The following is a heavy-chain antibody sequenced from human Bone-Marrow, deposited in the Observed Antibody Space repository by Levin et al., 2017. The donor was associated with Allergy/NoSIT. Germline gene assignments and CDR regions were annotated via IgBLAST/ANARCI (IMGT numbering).Heavy chain of an antibody. CDR1: GGTFSSYT. CDR2: IIPILGIA. CDR3: ARAGHNWNRAFDY. V-gene: IGHV1-69*02. Sequence: KISCKASGGTFSSYTISWVRQAPGQGLEWMGRIIPILGIANYAQKFQGRVTITADKSTSTAYMELSSLRSEDTAVYYCARAGHNWNRAFDYWGQGTLVTVSS. D-gene: IGHD1-1*01. J-gene: IGHJ4*02.